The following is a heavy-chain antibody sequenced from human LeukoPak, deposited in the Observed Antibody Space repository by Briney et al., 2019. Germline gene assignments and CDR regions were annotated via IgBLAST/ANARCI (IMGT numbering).Heavy chain of an antibody. Sequence: SETLSLTCTVSGGSVSSGSYYWSWIRHPPGKGLEWIGYIYYSGSTNYNPSLKSRVTISVDTSKNQFSLKLSSVTAADTAVYYCARDVWSTAAQDYWGQGTLVTVSS. CDR2: IYYSGST. CDR1: GGSVSSGSYY. D-gene: IGHD6-13*01. CDR3: ARDVWSTAAQDY. J-gene: IGHJ4*02. V-gene: IGHV4-61*01.